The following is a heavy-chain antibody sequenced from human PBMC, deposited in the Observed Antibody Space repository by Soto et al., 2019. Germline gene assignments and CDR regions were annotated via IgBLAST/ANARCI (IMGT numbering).Heavy chain of an antibody. CDR1: GGSISSGDYY. CDR2: IYYSGST. CDR3: ARDPSSPKYYYYGMDV. J-gene: IGHJ6*02. Sequence: SETLSLTCTVSGGSISSGDYYWSWIRQPPGKGLEWIGYIYYSGSTYYNPSLKSRVTISVDTSKNQFSLKLSSVTAADTAVYYCARDPSSPKYYYYGMDVWGQGTTVTVSS. V-gene: IGHV4-30-4*01.